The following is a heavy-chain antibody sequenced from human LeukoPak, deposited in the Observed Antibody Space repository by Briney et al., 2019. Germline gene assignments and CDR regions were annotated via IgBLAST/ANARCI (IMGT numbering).Heavy chain of an antibody. Sequence: SETLSLTCAVYGGSFSGYYWSWIRQPPGKGLEWIGEINHSGSTNYNPSLKSRVTISVDTSKNQFSLRLSSVTAVDTAVYYCASSVGYCSSTSCYTGSYPLRYMDVWGKGTTVTVSS. CDR3: ASSVGYCSSTSCYTGSYPLRYMDV. CDR2: INHSGST. J-gene: IGHJ6*03. D-gene: IGHD2-2*02. CDR1: GGSFSGYY. V-gene: IGHV4-34*01.